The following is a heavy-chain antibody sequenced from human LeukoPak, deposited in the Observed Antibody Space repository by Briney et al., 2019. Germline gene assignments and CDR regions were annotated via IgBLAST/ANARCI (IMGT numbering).Heavy chain of an antibody. J-gene: IGHJ5*02. D-gene: IGHD3-10*01. V-gene: IGHV5-51*01. CDR1: GYSFTTYW. CDR2: IYPDDSDT. Sequence: GASLKISCETSGYSFTTYWIGWVRQMPGTGLEWVGAIYPDDSDTRYSPSFQGQVVISADRSIRTAYLQWNSLKTSDTAMYYCVRQRGSSGTINHFDPWGQGTLVTVSS. CDR3: VRQRGSSGTINHFDP.